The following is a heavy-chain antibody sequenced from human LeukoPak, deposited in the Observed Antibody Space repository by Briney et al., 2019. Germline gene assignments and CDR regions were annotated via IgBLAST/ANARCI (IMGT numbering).Heavy chain of an antibody. CDR1: GFTFSSHG. Sequence: GGSLRLSCVASGFTFSSHGMNWVRQAPGKGLEWVSGLSPSGDEPYYADSVKGRFTISRDNSKNTVYLQMNSLGAEDTAVYFCAKDSAWIQFDDWGQGTLVTVSS. CDR2: LSPSGDEP. CDR3: AKDSAWIQFDD. V-gene: IGHV3-23*01. J-gene: IGHJ4*02. D-gene: IGHD5-18*01.